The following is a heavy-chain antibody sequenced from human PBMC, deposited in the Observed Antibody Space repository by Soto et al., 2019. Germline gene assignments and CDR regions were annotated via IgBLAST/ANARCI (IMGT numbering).Heavy chain of an antibody. CDR1: GYTLTELS. Sequence: GASVKVSCKVSGYTLTELSMHWVRQAPGKGLEWMGGFDPEDAEIIYAQKFQGRVTMTEDTSTDTAYMELSSLRSEDTAVYYCVISESSGYTFDYWGRGTLVTVPQ. CDR3: VISESSGYTFDY. D-gene: IGHD3-22*01. V-gene: IGHV1-24*01. J-gene: IGHJ4*02. CDR2: FDPEDAEI.